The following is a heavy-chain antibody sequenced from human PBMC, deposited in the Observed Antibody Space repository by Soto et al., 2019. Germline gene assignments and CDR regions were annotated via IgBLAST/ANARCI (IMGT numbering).Heavy chain of an antibody. D-gene: IGHD1-26*01. CDR3: ARGGSLNWYFDL. CDR2: INSDGSST. J-gene: IGHJ2*01. V-gene: IGHV3-74*01. Sequence: EVQLVESGGGLVQPGGSLRLSCAASGFTFSSYWMHWVRQAPGKGLVWVSRINSDGSSTSYADSVTGRFTISRDNAKNTLYLQMNSLRAEDTAVYYCARGGSLNWYFDLWCRGTLVTVSS. CDR1: GFTFSSYW.